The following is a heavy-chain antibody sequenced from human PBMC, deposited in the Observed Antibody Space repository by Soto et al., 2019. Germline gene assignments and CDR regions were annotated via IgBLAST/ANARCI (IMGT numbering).Heavy chain of an antibody. D-gene: IGHD2-2*01. Sequence: QVHLVESGGGVVEPGRSLRLSCAASGFTFSSYSMHWVRQAPGKGLEWLAVISDSGNNQYYADFVKGRFTISRDNSKNTLYLQSNSLRLEDTAVYYCERDRIPPAGPYWFDSWGQGTLVTVSS. J-gene: IGHJ5*01. V-gene: IGHV3-30-3*01. CDR3: ERDRIPPAGPYWFDS. CDR1: GFTFSSYS. CDR2: ISDSGNNQ.